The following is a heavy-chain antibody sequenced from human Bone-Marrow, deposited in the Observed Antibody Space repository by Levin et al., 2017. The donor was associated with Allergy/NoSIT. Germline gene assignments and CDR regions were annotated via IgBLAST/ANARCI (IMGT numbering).Heavy chain of an antibody. CDR1: GASISSTNYN. CDR2: MYYSGST. V-gene: IGHV4-39*01. D-gene: IGHD1-26*01. Sequence: PSETLSLTCTVSGASISSTNYNWAWIRQPPGKGLEWIGYMYYSGSTYYNPSLKSRVSISVDTSKSQLSLKLSSVTAADTAVYYCARHPHTIVGATRVNYYGLDVWGQGTTVTVSS. J-gene: IGHJ6*02. CDR3: ARHPHTIVGATRVNYYGLDV.